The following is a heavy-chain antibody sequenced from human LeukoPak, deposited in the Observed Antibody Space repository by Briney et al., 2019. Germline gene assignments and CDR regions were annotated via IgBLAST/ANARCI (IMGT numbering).Heavy chain of an antibody. V-gene: IGHV4-59*01. CDR1: GGSISSYY. D-gene: IGHD2-2*01. J-gene: IGHJ4*02. CDR2: IYYSGST. CDR3: ARDYEFVDCSSTSCYRDDSGAFDY. Sequence: SETLSLTCTVSGGSISSYYWSWIRQPPGKGLEWIGYIYYSGSTNYNPSLKSRVTISVDTSKNQFSLKLSSVTAADTAVYYCARDYEFVDCSSTSCYRDDSGAFDYWGQGTLVTVSS.